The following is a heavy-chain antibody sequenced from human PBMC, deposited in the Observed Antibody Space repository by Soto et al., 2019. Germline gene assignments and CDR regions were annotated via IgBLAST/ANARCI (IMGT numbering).Heavy chain of an antibody. V-gene: IGHV3-21*05. CDR1: GFSISNFG. CDR2: ISRSHSDI. CDR3: GRDPSPYTSGWYGIDF. Sequence: PGGSLRLSCSASGFSISNFGMFWVRQAPGRGLEWISFISRSHSDIYSSDSVKGRFTISRDNAKNSMFLQMNSLRDEDRAVYYCGRDPSPYTSGWYGIDFWGHGTLVTVSS. D-gene: IGHD6-19*01. J-gene: IGHJ4*01.